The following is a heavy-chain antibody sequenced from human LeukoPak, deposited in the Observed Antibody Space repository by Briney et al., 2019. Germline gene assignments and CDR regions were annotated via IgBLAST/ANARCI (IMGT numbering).Heavy chain of an antibody. CDR1: GGSISSSSYY. V-gene: IGHV4-39*07. Sequence: PSETLSLTCTVSGGSISSSSYYWGWIRQPPGKGLEWIGSMSYSGSTYYNPSLKSRVTISVDTSKNQFSLKLSSVTAADTAVYYCARVGSGSYYYLDYWGQGTLVTVSS. D-gene: IGHD3-10*01. J-gene: IGHJ4*02. CDR2: MSYSGST. CDR3: ARVGSGSYYYLDY.